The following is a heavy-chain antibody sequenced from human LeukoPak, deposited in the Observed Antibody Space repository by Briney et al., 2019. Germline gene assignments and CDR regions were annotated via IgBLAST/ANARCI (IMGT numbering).Heavy chain of an antibody. CDR1: GGSFSGYY. Sequence: SETLSLTCAVYGGSFSGYYWSWIRQPPGKGLEWIGEINHSGSTNYNPSLKSRVTISVDTSKNQISLKLSSVTAADTAVYYCARGRTYSYGYQTDYWGQGTPVTVSS. CDR2: INHSGST. V-gene: IGHV4-34*01. CDR3: ARGRTYSYGYQTDY. J-gene: IGHJ4*02. D-gene: IGHD5-18*01.